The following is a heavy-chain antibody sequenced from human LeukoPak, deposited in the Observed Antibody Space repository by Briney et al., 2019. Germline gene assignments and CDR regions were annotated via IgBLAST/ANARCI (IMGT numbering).Heavy chain of an antibody. V-gene: IGHV3-23*01. CDR2: ISGSGGST. J-gene: IGHJ4*02. Sequence: GGSLRLSCAASGFTFSSYAMSWVRQAPGKGLEWVSAISGSGGSTYYAGSVKGRFTISRDNSKNTLYLQMNSLRAEDTAVYYCAKVHRPTGSSPEFDYWGQGTLVTVSS. CDR3: AKVHRPTGSSPEFDY. D-gene: IGHD2-15*01. CDR1: GFTFSSYA.